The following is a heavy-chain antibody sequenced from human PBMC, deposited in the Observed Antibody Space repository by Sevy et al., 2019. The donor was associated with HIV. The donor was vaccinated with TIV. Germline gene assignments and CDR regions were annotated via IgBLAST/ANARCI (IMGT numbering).Heavy chain of an antibody. D-gene: IGHD3-16*01. CDR3: ARHKGGAAPYYYYGMDV. V-gene: IGHV5-51*01. J-gene: IGHJ6*02. CDR1: GYSFTSYW. CDR2: IYPGDSDT. Sequence: GESLKISCKGSGYSFTSYWIGWVRQMPGKGLEWMGIIYPGDSDTRYSPSFQGQVTISADKSISTAYLQWSSLKASDTAMHYCARHKGGAAPYYYYGMDVWGQGTTVTVSS.